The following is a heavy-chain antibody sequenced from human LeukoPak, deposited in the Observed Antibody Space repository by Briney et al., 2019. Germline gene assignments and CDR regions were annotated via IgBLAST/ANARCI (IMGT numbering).Heavy chain of an antibody. D-gene: IGHD2-21*02. J-gene: IGHJ4*02. CDR1: GYTFTSYG. CDR2: ISAYNGNT. CDR3: ARVRMAVTAIPDYYFDY. Sequence: ASVKVSCKASGYTFTSYGISWVRQAPGQGLEWMGWISAYNGNTNYAQKLQGRVTMTTDTSTSTAYMELRSLRSDDTAVYYCARVRMAVTAIPDYYFDYWGQGTLVTVSS. V-gene: IGHV1-18*01.